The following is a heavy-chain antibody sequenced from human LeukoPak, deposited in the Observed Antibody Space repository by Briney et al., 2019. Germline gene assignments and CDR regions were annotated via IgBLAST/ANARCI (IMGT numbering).Heavy chain of an antibody. J-gene: IGHJ4*02. CDR3: ATFGVIVRNNYLDY. V-gene: IGHV3-48*04. CDR2: ISSSSSTI. Sequence: PGGSLRLSCAASGFTFSSYSMNWVRQAPGKGLEWVSYISSSSSTIYYADSVKGRFTISRDSAKNSLYLQMNSLRAEDTAVYYCATFGVIVRNNYLDYWGQGALVAVSS. CDR1: GFTFSSYS. D-gene: IGHD3-3*01.